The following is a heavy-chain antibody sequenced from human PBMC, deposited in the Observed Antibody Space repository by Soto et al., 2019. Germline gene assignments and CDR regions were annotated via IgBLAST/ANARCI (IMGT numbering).Heavy chain of an antibody. Sequence: QVQLQESGPGLVKPSETLSLTCTVSVSGGSVSTGVHYWSWIRQPPGKGLEWIGYIYYSGSTNYNTSPQSRVTISVDTSKNQFSLKLTSVTAADTAVYYCARGYYTSWYWFDRWGRGTLVTVSS. V-gene: IGHV4-61*08. D-gene: IGHD6-13*01. J-gene: IGHJ2*01. CDR1: GGSVSTGVHY. CDR2: IYYSGST. CDR3: ARGYYTSWYWFDR.